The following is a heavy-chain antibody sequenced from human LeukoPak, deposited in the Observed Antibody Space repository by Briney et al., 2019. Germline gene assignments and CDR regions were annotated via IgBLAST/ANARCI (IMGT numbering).Heavy chain of an antibody. CDR1: GYTFTSYD. CDR3: ARGRQLVYFDY. J-gene: IGHJ4*02. D-gene: IGHD6-13*01. V-gene: IGHV1-8*01. CDR2: MNPNSGNT. Sequence: ASVKVSCKASGYTFTSYDINWVRQPTAQGLEWMGWMNPNSGNTGYAQKFQGRVTMTRNTSISTAYMELSSLRSEDTAVYYCARGRQLVYFDYWGQGTLVTVSS.